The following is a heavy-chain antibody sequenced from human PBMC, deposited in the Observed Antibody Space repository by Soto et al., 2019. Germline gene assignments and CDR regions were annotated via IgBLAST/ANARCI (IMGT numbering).Heavy chain of an antibody. CDR2: IDVGSANA. D-gene: IGHD3-3*01. V-gene: IGHV1-58*01. CDR3: AAGDYHDTSGYSSDC. CDR1: GFTFSSSA. Sequence: SVKVSCKTSGFTFSSSAVHWVRQARGHRLQWIGWIDVGSANANYAQMLQERVTISRDMSTSTAYMELSSLRPEDTAVYYCAAGDYHDTSGYSSDCWGQGTLVTVSS. J-gene: IGHJ4*02.